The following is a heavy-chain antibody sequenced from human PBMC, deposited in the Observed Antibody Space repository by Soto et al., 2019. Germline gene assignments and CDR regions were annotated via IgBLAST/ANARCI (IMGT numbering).Heavy chain of an antibody. V-gene: IGHV3-21*01. CDR2: ISSSSSYI. CDR3: ATLRFLEWPQYYYGMDV. Sequence: GGSLRLSCAASGFTFSSYSMNWVRQAPGKGLEWVSSISSSSSYIYYADSVKGRFTISRDNAKNSLYLQMNSLRAEDTAVYYCATLRFLEWPQYYYGMDVWGQGTTVTVSS. D-gene: IGHD3-3*01. CDR1: GFTFSSYS. J-gene: IGHJ6*02.